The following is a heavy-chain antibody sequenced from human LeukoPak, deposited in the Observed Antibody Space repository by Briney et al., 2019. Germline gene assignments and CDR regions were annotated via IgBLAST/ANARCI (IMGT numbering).Heavy chain of an antibody. CDR3: ARGEWLRSGRSTKYFQH. J-gene: IGHJ1*01. CDR2: INHSGST. V-gene: IGHV4-34*01. Sequence: SETLSLTCAIYGGSFSGYYWGWIRQPPGKGLEWIGEINHSGSTNYNPSLKSRVTISVDTSKNQFSLKLSSVTAADTAVYYCARGEWLRSGRSTKYFQHWGQGTLVTVSS. D-gene: IGHD5-12*01. CDR1: GGSFSGYY.